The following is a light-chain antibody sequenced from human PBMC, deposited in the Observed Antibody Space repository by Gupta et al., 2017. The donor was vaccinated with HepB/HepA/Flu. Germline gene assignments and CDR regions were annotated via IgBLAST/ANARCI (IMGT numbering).Light chain of an antibody. CDR1: QSVLHSSNNKNY. V-gene: IGKV4-1*01. CDR2: WAT. CDR3: QQFLSSRVCS. Sequence: DIVMTQSPDSLAVSLGERATINCKSSQSVLHSSNNKNYLAWYQQKPGQPPKLLIYWATTRESGVPDRFSGSGSATDFTLTISSLQAEDVAVYYCQQFLSSRVCSFGQGTKLEIK. J-gene: IGKJ2*04.